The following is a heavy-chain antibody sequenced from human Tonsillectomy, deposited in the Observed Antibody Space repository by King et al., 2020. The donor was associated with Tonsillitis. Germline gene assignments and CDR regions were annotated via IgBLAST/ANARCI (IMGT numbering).Heavy chain of an antibody. CDR2: ISWNSGGI. J-gene: IGHJ4*02. D-gene: IGHD1-1*01. CDR1: GFTFDDYA. V-gene: IGHV3-9*01. CDR3: AKGHSWDPKTEIDY. Sequence: QLVESGGGLVQPGRSLRLSCAVSGFTFDDYAMHWVRQAPGKGLEWVSGISWNSGGIAYADSVKGRFSISRDNAKNSLHLQMNSLRVEDTALYYCAKGHSWDPKTEIDYWGQGTLVTVSS.